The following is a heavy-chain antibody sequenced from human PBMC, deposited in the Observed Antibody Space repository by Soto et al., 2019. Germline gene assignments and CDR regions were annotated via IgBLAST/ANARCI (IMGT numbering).Heavy chain of an antibody. V-gene: IGHV4-59*12. CDR3: VSVEGTPTVTGDYYSYAADA. CDR1: GGTITYYY. D-gene: IGHD4-17*01. CDR2: IFDGGSA. J-gene: IGHJ6*02. Sequence: PSETLSLTCTVSGGTITYYYWSWIRQSPGKGLEWLGYIFDGGSANYNPSLKSRVSFSLDKSQNQLSLKLTSVTGADTAIYYCVSVEGTPTVTGDYYSYAADAWGQGTVVTVSS.